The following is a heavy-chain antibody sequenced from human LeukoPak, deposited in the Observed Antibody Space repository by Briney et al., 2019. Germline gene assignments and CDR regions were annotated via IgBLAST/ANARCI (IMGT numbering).Heavy chain of an antibody. J-gene: IGHJ4*02. D-gene: IGHD6-19*01. Sequence: PSQTLSLTCTVSGGSISSGSYYWSWIRQPPGKGLEWIGYIYYSGSTKYNPSLESRVTISLDTSKNQFSLKLSSVTAADTAVYYCARGQWLVGFDYWGQGTLVTVSS. CDR1: GGSISSGSYY. V-gene: IGHV4-61*01. CDR3: ARGQWLVGFDY. CDR2: IYYSGST.